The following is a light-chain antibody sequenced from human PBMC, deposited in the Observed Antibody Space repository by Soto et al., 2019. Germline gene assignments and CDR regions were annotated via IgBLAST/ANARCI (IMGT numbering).Light chain of an antibody. CDR1: QSVSSN. Sequence: EIVMTRSPATLSVSPGERATLSCRASQSVSSNLAWYQQKPGQAPRLLIYGASTRATGIPARFSGSGSGTEFTLTISSLQSEDFAVYYCQQYNNWPPRTFGPGTKVDIK. CDR2: GAS. V-gene: IGKV3-15*01. CDR3: QQYNNWPPRT. J-gene: IGKJ3*01.